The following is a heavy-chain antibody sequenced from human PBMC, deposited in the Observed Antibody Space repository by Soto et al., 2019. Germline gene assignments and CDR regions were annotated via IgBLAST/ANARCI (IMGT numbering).Heavy chain of an antibody. CDR3: ARGILYGSGSYITWFDP. D-gene: IGHD3-10*01. V-gene: IGHV4-34*01. CDR1: GGSFSGYY. J-gene: IGHJ5*02. Sequence: LSLTCAVYGGSFSGYYWSWIRQPPGKGLEWIGEINHSGSTNYNPSLKSRVTMSVDTSKNQFSLKLSSVTAADTAVYYCARGILYGSGSYITWFDPWGQG. CDR2: INHSGST.